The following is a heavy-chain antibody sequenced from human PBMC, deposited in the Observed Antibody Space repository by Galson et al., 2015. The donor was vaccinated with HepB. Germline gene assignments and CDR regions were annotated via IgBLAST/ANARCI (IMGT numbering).Heavy chain of an antibody. V-gene: IGHV1-69*13. CDR3: ARGSTMVRGVIKPSGYYGMDV. CDR1: GGTFSSYA. D-gene: IGHD3-10*01. Sequence: SVKASCKASGGTFSSYAISWVRQAPGQGLEWMGGIIPIFGTANYAQKFQGRVTITADESTSTAYMELSSLRSEDTAVYYCARGSTMVRGVIKPSGYYGMDVWGQGTTVTVSS. CDR2: IIPIFGTA. J-gene: IGHJ6*02.